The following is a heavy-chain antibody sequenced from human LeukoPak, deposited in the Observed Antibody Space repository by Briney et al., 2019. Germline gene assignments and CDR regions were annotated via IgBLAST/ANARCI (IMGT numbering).Heavy chain of an antibody. CDR3: ARDYDTTGANWFGP. J-gene: IGHJ5*02. CDR2: VSYSGST. CDR1: GDSINSYY. D-gene: IGHD3-9*01. V-gene: IGHV4-59*01. Sequence: SETLSLTCTVFGDSINSYYWSWIRQSPGKGLEWVGYVSYSGSTNYNPSLNSRVTRSVDRSKNQFSLKLTSVTAADSAMYYCARDYDTTGANWFGPWGQGALVTVSS.